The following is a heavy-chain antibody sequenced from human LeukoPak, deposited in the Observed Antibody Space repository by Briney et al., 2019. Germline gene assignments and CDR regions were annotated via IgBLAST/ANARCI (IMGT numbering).Heavy chain of an antibody. CDR1: GFTFSSYS. V-gene: IGHV3-21*01. CDR2: ISISSSYI. CDR3: ARDRSFDY. Sequence: PGGSLRLSCAASGFTFSSYSMNWVRQAPGKGQEWVSSISISSSYIYYADSLKGRFTISRDNAKNSLYLQMNSLRAEDTAVYYCARDRSFDYWGQGTLVTVSS. J-gene: IGHJ4*02.